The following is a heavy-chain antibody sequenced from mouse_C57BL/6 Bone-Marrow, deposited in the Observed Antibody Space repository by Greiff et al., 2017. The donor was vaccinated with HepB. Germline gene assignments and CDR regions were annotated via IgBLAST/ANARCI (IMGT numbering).Heavy chain of an antibody. CDR2: ISDGGSYT. CDR3: ARERSFAY. J-gene: IGHJ3*01. CDR1: GFTFSSYA. Sequence: EVQGVESGGGLVKPGGSLKLSCAASGFTFSSYAMSWVRQTPEKRLEWVATISDGGSYTYYPDNVKGRFTISRDNAKNNLYLQMSHLKSEDTAMYYCARERSFAYWGQGTLVTVSA. V-gene: IGHV5-4*01.